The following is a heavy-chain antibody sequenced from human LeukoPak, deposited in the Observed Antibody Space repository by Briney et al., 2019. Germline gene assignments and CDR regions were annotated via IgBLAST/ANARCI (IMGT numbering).Heavy chain of an antibody. CDR3: ARDRYGGRLESDY. CDR2: INTDGSRT. J-gene: IGHJ4*02. V-gene: IGHV3-74*01. Sequence: GGSLRLSCAASGFTFSTYWMHWVRQAPGKGLMWVSGINTDGSRTNYADFVKGRFTISRDNAKNTLYLQMNGLKAEDTAEYYCARDRYGGRLESDYWGQGTPVTVSS. CDR1: GFTFSTYW. D-gene: IGHD1-26*01.